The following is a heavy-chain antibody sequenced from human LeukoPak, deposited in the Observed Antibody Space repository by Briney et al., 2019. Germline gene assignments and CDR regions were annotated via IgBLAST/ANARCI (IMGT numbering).Heavy chain of an antibody. V-gene: IGHV1-18*01. CDR2: ISAYNGNT. CDR3: ARAGSPHELLGTNWFDP. Sequence: ASVKVSCKASGYTFTSYGISWVRQAPGQGLEWMGWISAYNGNTNYAQKLQGRVTMTTDTSTSTAYMELRSLRSDDTAAYYCARAGSPHELLGTNWFDPWGQGTLVTVSS. J-gene: IGHJ5*02. D-gene: IGHD1-26*01. CDR1: GYTFTSYG.